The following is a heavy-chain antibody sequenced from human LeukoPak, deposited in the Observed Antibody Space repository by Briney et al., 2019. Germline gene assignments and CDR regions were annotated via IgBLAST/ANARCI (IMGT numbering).Heavy chain of an antibody. J-gene: IGHJ1*01. V-gene: IGHV3-33*01. CDR3: AREGFMVTAAGHVGYFQH. CDR1: GFTFSTYG. D-gene: IGHD6-13*01. CDR2: IWYEGSDK. Sequence: GGSLRLSCAASGFTFSTYGMHWVRQAPGKWLEWVAVIWYEGSDKYYADSVKGRFTISRDNSKNTLYLQMNSLRAEDTAVYYCAREGFMVTAAGHVGYFQHCGQGTLVTVSS.